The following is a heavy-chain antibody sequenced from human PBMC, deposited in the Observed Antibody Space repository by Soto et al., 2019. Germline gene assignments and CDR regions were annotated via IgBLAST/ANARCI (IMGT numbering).Heavy chain of an antibody. CDR3: AKDFLVPRILATIPRSHFDY. D-gene: IGHD5-12*01. Sequence: GGSLRLSCAASGFTFSSYGMHWVRQARGKGLEWVAVISYDGSNKYYADSVKGRFTISRDNSKNTLYLQMNSLRAEDTAVYYCAKDFLVPRILATIPRSHFDYWGQGTLVTVSS. CDR1: GFTFSSYG. CDR2: ISYDGSNK. J-gene: IGHJ4*02. V-gene: IGHV3-30*18.